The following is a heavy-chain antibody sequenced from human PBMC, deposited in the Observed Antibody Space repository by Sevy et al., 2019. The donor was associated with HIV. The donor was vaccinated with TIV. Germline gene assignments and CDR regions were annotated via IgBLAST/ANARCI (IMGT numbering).Heavy chain of an antibody. V-gene: IGHV3-21*01. CDR3: ARDRELLWFGEFDS. Sequence: GGSLRLSCAASGFTFSSYSMNWVRQAPGKGLEWVSSISSSSSYIYYADSVKGRFTISRDNAKNSLYLQMNSLRAEDTAVYYCARDRELLWFGEFDSWGQGTLVTVSS. D-gene: IGHD3-10*01. J-gene: IGHJ5*01. CDR2: ISSSSSYI. CDR1: GFTFSSYS.